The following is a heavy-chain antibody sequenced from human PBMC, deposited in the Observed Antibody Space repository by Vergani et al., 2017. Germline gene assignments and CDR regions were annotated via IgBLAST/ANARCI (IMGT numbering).Heavy chain of an antibody. J-gene: IGHJ4*02. CDR3: ARVVMASIGTD. CDR2: IYHSGST. D-gene: IGHD5-24*01. CDR1: GYSISSGSY. Sequence: QVQLQESGPGLVKPSETLSLTCAVSGYSISSGSYWGWIRQPPGKGLEWIGSIYHSGSTYYSPSLKSRVTMSVDTSKNQFSLKMRSVTAADTAVYYCARVVMASIGTDWGQGTLVTVSS. V-gene: IGHV4-38-2*01.